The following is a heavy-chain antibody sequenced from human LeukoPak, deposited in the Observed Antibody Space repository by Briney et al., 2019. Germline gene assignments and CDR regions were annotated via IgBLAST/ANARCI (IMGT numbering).Heavy chain of an antibody. D-gene: IGHD1-1*01. V-gene: IGHV3-66*04. CDR1: GFTFSSYA. Sequence: GGSLRLSCAASGFTFSSYAMSWVRQAPGKGLEWVSIIHSVGDTFYADSVKGRLTISRDNSNNMVYLQMNSLTVEDTAVYYCARQGTGLDYWGQGTLVTVSS. J-gene: IGHJ4*02. CDR2: IHSVGDT. CDR3: ARQGTGLDY.